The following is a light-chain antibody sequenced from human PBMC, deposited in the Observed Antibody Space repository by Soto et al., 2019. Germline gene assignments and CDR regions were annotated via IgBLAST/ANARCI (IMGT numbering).Light chain of an antibody. CDR1: QGISSN. Sequence: DIQVTQSPSFLSAAVGDRVTITCRASQGISSNLAWYQQKPGKAPKLLIYAASTLQSGVPSRFSGSGSGTEFTLTISSLQPEDFAPYYCQQFNSYPITFGQGTRLEI. J-gene: IGKJ5*01. CDR3: QQFNSYPIT. V-gene: IGKV1-9*01. CDR2: AAS.